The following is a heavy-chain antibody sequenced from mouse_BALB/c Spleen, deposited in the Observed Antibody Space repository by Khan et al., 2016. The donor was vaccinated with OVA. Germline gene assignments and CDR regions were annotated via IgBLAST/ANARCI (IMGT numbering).Heavy chain of an antibody. CDR1: GYTFTSYW. D-gene: IGHD1-1*01. J-gene: IGHJ2*01. CDR3: ARIKKIVATYFDY. CDR2: TNPTNGRT. Sequence: VKLKESGAELVKAGASVKMSCKASGYTFTSYWMHWVKQRLGQGLEWFAETNPTNGRTYYNEKFKSKATLTVDKSSSTAYMLLSGPTFEDSAVYYCARIKKIVATYFDYWGQGTTLTVSS. V-gene: IGHV1S81*02.